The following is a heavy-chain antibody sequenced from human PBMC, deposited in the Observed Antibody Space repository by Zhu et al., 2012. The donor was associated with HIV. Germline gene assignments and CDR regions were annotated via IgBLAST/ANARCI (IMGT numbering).Heavy chain of an antibody. CDR3: ARHQATILRYGGSPRTDYKYFNMDV. D-gene: IGHD5-12*01. CDR1: GGSFSAYY. V-gene: IGHV4-34*01. CDR2: SIILETP. Sequence: QVQLQQWGAGLVKPSGTLSLGCTISGGSFSAYYWSWIRQSPGGAWSGLGKSIILETPPTIRPSRARVTISMDTSKNQFSLKLTSVAAADAAVYYCARHQATILRYGGSPRTDYKYFNMDVWGQGTTITVSS. J-gene: IGHJ6*02.